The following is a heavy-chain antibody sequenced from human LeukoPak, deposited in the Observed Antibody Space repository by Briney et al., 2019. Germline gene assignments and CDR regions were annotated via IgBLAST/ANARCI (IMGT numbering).Heavy chain of an antibody. CDR3: ASYPRYSSSPPFDY. J-gene: IGHJ4*02. CDR1: GYTFTGYY. D-gene: IGHD6-19*01. Sequence: ASVKVSCKASGYTFTGYYMHWVRQAPGQGLEWMGWINPNNGGTNYAQKFQGRVTMTRDTTISTAYIELSRLTSDDTAVYYCASYPRYSSSPPFDYWGQGTLVTVSS. V-gene: IGHV1-2*02. CDR2: INPNNGGT.